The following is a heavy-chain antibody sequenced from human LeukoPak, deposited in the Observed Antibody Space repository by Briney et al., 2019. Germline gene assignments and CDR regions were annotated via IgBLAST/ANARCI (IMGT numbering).Heavy chain of an antibody. D-gene: IGHD2-2*01. CDR1: GFTFSSYA. CDR3: ARELVVPAAYGGSSCFDY. J-gene: IGHJ4*02. Sequence: GGPLRLSCAASGFTFSSYAMHWVRQAPGKGLEWVAVISYDGSNKYYADSVKGRFTTSRDNSKNTLYLQMNSLRAEDTAVYYCARELVVPAAYGGSSCFDYWGKGTLVTVSS. V-gene: IGHV3-30*01. CDR2: ISYDGSNK.